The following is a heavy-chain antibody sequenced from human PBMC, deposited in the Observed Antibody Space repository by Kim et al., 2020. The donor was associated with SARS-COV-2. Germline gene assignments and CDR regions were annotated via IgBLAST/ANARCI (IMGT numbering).Heavy chain of an antibody. CDR1: GFTFSRYA. CDR2: ISGRSGRS. D-gene: IGHD2-15*01. J-gene: IGHJ4*02. Sequence: GGSLRLSCAASGFTFSRYAMTWVRRAPGKGLEGVAAISGRSGRSYYADSVKGRFTIFRDNSKNTLYLQMNSLTAEDTAIYYCVKAGAATYEGHDYWGQGTLVTVSS. CDR3: VKAGAATYEGHDY. V-gene: IGHV3-23*01.